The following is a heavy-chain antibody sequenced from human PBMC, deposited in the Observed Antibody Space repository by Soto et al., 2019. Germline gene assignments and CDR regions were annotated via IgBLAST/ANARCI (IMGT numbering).Heavy chain of an antibody. D-gene: IGHD3-10*01. J-gene: IGHJ5*02. CDR2: INPNSGGT. V-gene: IGHV1-2*02. CDR1: GSTFTGYY. CDR3: ARTARRKLLWFGEGWFDP. Sequence: ASVKVSCKASGSTFTGYYMHWVRQAPGQGLEWMGWINPNSGGTNYAQKFQGRVTMTRDTSISTAYMELSRLRSDDTAVYYCARTARRKLLWFGEGWFDPWGQGTLVTVSS.